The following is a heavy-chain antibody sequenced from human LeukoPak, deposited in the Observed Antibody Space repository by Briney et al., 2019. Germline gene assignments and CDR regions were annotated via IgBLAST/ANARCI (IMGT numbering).Heavy chain of an antibody. J-gene: IGHJ6*02. CDR1: GSKYATYW. D-gene: IGHD2-2*01. CDR2: IQQDGRED. CDR3: ARDTPLREVVPEARAHYYYFYGMDV. V-gene: IGHV3-7*01. Sequence: GRSRRLSWAASGSKYATYWMNWVRQVQGKGMEWVANIQQDGREDGYVASVTGRSTISRDNARNSLYLQMNGLRAEDTAVYYCARDTPLREVVPEARAHYYYFYGMDVWGQGTTVTVSS.